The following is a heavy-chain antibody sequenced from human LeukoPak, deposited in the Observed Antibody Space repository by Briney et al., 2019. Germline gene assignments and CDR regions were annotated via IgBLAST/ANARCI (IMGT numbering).Heavy chain of an antibody. CDR1: GDSINTYY. Sequence: SETLSLTCAVSGDSINTYYWSWIRQPPGKGLEWIGYIHYSGSVKYNPSLKGRVTISVDTSKNQFSLKLSSVTAADSTVYYCVRIYCTSTSCYGDSYYGMDVWGQGTTVTVSS. J-gene: IGHJ6*02. CDR2: IHYSGSV. CDR3: VRIYCTSTSCYGDSYYGMDV. D-gene: IGHD2-2*01. V-gene: IGHV4-59*08.